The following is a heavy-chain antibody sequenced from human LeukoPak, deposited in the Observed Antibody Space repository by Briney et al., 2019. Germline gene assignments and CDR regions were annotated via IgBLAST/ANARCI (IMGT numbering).Heavy chain of an antibody. CDR1: GGSLRSSGHW. J-gene: IGHJ4*02. CDR2: IHYSGKV. Sequence: SGTLSLTCTVSGGSLRSSGHWWVWIRQPPGKGLEWIGSIHYSGKVYYNPSLKSRVTTSVDTSTDQFSLRLSSATAADTAIYYCARQSGDQSSAWYFDAWGQGTLVTVSS. D-gene: IGHD6-19*01. CDR3: ARQSGDQSSAWYFDA. V-gene: IGHV4-39*01.